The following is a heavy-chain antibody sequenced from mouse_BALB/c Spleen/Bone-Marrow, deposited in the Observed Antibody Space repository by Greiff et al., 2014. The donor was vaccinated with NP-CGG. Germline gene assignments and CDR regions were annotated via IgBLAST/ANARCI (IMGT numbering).Heavy chain of an antibody. V-gene: IGHV14-3*02. CDR2: IDPANGNT. J-gene: IGHJ3*01. CDR1: GFNIKDTY. D-gene: IGHD1-1*01. CDR3: AVYDYGSSLFAY. Sequence: EVQLQESGAELVKPGASVKLSCTASGFNIKDTYMHWVKQRPEQGLEWIGRIDPANGNTKYDPKFQGKATITADTSSNTAYLQLSSLTSEDTAVYYCAVYDYGSSLFAYWGQGTLVTVSA.